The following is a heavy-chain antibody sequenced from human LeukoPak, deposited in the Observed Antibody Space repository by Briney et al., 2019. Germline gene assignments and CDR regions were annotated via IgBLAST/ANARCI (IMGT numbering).Heavy chain of an antibody. V-gene: IGHV3-23*01. CDR3: AKAFDASSSSRRQNWFDP. CDR2: ISGSGVTT. D-gene: IGHD6-13*01. J-gene: IGHJ5*02. CDR1: GFTFSGYA. Sequence: PGGSLRLSCAASGFTFSGYAMSWVRQAPGKGLEWVSGISGSGVTTSYADSVKGRFTISRDNSKNTLYLQMNSLRAEDTAVYYCAKAFDASSSSRRQNWFDPWGQGTLVTVSS.